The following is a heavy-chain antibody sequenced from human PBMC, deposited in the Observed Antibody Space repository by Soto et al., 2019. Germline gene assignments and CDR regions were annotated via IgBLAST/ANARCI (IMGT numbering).Heavy chain of an antibody. J-gene: IGHJ3*02. V-gene: IGHV3-9*01. CDR3: AKDIRDYDFWSGHAFDI. D-gene: IGHD3-3*01. CDR1: GFTFDDYA. CDR2: ISWNSGSI. Sequence: EVQLVESGGGLVQPGRSLRLSCAASGFTFDDYAMHWVRQAPWKGLEWVSGISWNSGSIGYADSVKGRFTISRDNAKNSLYLQMNSLRAEDTALYYCAKDIRDYDFWSGHAFDIWGQGTMVTVSS.